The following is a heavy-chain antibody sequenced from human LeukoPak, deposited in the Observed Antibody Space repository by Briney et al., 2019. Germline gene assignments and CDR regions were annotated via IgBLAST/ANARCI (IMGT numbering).Heavy chain of an antibody. J-gene: IGHJ4*02. V-gene: IGHV3-48*01. D-gene: IGHD3-22*01. Sequence: GGSLRLSCAASGFTFSSYSMNWVRQAPGKGLEWVSYISSSSSTIYYADSVKGRFTISRDNAKNPLYLQMNSLRAEDTAVYYCARGAYYYEDWGQGTLVTVSS. CDR2: ISSSSSTI. CDR1: GFTFSSYS. CDR3: ARGAYYYED.